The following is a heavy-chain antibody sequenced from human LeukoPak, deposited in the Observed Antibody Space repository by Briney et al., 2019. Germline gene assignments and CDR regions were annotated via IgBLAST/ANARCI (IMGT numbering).Heavy chain of an antibody. J-gene: IGHJ5*02. CDR2: ISAYNGNT. Sequence: ASVTVSCKASGYTFTSYGISWVRQAPGQGLEWMGWISAYNGNTSYAQKLQGRVTMTTDTSTSTAYMELRSLRSDDTAVYYCARDLVPAAINQNWFDPWGQGTLVTVSS. V-gene: IGHV1-18*01. CDR3: ARDLVPAAINQNWFDP. D-gene: IGHD2-2*01. CDR1: GYTFTSYG.